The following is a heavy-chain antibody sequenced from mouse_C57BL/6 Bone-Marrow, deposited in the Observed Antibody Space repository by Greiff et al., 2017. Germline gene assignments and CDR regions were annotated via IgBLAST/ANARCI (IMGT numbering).Heavy chain of an antibody. J-gene: IGHJ4*01. V-gene: IGHV1-62-3*01. D-gene: IGHD1-1*01. CDR2: IDPNSGGT. Sequence: QVQLQQPGAELVKPGASVKLSCKASGYTFTSYWMHWVKQRPGRGLEWIGRIDPNSGGTKYNEKFKGKATLTADKSSSTAYMQLSSLTSEDSAVYFCAREEGFITTPLGAMDYWGQGTSVTVSS. CDR1: GYTFTSYW. CDR3: AREEGFITTPLGAMDY.